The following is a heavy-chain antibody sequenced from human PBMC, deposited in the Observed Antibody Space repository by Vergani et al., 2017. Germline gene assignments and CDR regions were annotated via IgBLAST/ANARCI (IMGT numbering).Heavy chain of an antibody. V-gene: IGHV3-11*01. CDR1: GFSFSDHY. CDR2: ISNSGNTI. J-gene: IGHJ3*02. CDR3: ARDHRDYNNYTGTFDI. Sequence: QVQLVESGGGLVTLGGSLTLSCAASGFSFSDHYMTWIRQAPGKGLEWVSYISNSGNTIEYADSVKGRLSISRDNAKSSLFLQMDSLRDEDTAVYYCARDHRDYNNYTGTFDIWGQGSVVTVSS. D-gene: IGHD5-24*01.